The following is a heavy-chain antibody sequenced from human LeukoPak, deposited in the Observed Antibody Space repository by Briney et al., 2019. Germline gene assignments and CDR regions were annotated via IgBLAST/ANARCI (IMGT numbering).Heavy chain of an antibody. CDR2: SSGGGTT. V-gene: IGHV3-23*01. CDR3: AKDLTVMIY. CDR1: GFTLSSYA. D-gene: IGHD3-22*01. Sequence: GGSLRLSCAASGFTLSSYAMSWVRQAPGKGLEWVSTSSGGGTTYYADSVKGRFTISRDNSKNTLYLQMNSLRAEDTAVYYCAKDLTVMIYWGQGTLVTVSS. J-gene: IGHJ4*02.